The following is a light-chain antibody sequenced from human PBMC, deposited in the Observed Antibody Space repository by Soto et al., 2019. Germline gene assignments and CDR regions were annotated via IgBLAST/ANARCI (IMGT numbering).Light chain of an antibody. CDR3: QQYGDWPRT. V-gene: IGKV3-15*01. CDR1: RGVSTS. J-gene: IGKJ1*01. CDR2: GAS. Sequence: EIVMTQSPVILSLSPGERATLSCRASRGVSTSLAWYQHQPGQTPRLLIFGASSRAAGVPARFSGSGSGTEFTLTISSQQSEDIAVYYCQQYGDWPRTFGQGTKVEIK.